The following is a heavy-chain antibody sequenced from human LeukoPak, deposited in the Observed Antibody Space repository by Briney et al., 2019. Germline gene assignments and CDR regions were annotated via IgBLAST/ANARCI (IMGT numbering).Heavy chain of an antibody. CDR2: INDSGST. D-gene: IGHD6-19*01. J-gene: IGHJ5*02. CDR3: ARGGRQWLIYLWFDP. V-gene: IGHV4-34*01. CDR1: GVSFSGYQ. Sequence: SETLSLTCAVYGVSFSGYQWTWIRQPPGKGLEWIGEINDSGSTNYNPSLKSRVTISVDTSKNQFSLKLSSVSAADTAVYYCARGGRQWLIYLWFDPWGQGTRVTVSS.